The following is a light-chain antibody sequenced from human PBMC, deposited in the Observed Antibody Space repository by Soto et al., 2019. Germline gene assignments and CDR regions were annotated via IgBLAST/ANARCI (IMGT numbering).Light chain of an antibody. CDR1: QSISSW. Sequence: DIQMTQSPSTLSSSVGDRVTITCRASQSISSWLAWYQQKPGKAPTLLIYKASSLESEVPTRFSGSGSGTEFTLTISSLQPDDFATYYCQQYNSYSTRTFGQGTKVEIK. J-gene: IGKJ1*01. V-gene: IGKV1-5*03. CDR2: KAS. CDR3: QQYNSYSTRT.